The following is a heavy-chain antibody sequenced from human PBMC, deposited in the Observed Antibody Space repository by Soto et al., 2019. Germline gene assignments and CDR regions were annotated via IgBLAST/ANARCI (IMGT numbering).Heavy chain of an antibody. CDR1: GGSISSSSYY. CDR3: ARVGSYGSGGSCYSGHFVY. J-gene: IGHJ4*02. Sequence: QLQLQESGPGLVKPSETLSLTCTVSGGSISSSSYYWCWIRQPPGKVLGWIGSIYYSGSTYYNPSHRSRVTISVDTSKNQFSRKQSSVTAAATAVYYCARVGSYGSGGSCYSGHFVYWGQGTLVTVS. D-gene: IGHD2-15*01. V-gene: IGHV4-39*01. CDR2: IYYSGST.